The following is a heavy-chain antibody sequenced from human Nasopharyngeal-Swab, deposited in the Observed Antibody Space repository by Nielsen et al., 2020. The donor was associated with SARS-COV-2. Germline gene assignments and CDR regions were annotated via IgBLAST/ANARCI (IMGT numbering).Heavy chain of an antibody. CDR1: GFTVSSKY. D-gene: IGHD5-18*01. CDR2: IYSGSST. Sequence: GGSLRLSCAASGFTVSSKYMSWVRQAPGKGLEWVSVIYSGSSTYYADSVKGRFTISRDNSKNTLYLQMNSLRAEDTVVYYCAREGPDTAMVKYYYYGMDVWGQGTTVTVSS. CDR3: AREGPDTAMVKYYYYGMDV. J-gene: IGHJ6*02. V-gene: IGHV3-66*01.